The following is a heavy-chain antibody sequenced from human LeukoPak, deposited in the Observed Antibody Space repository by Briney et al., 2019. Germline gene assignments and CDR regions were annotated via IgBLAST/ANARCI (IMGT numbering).Heavy chain of an antibody. CDR1: GSTSGNLG. Sequence: GGSLRLSCAASGSTSGNLGIHWVRQPPGKGLEWVAVIWFDGNSKYYGDSVKGRFAISRDNSNNTVYLQMNTLRGEDTAVYYCAGGYGNWFDPWGQGILVTVSS. D-gene: IGHD5-18*01. V-gene: IGHV3-33*01. CDR3: AGGYGNWFDP. CDR2: IWFDGNSK. J-gene: IGHJ5*02.